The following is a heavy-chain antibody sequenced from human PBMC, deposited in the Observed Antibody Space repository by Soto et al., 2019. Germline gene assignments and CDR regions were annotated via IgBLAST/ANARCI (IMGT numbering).Heavy chain of an antibody. CDR3: AYSTGDFGDY. J-gene: IGHJ4*02. V-gene: IGHV1-69*13. Sequence: ASVKVSCKASGGTFSSYAISWVRQAPGQGLEWMGGIIPIFGTANYAQKFQGRVTITADESTSTVYMELSSLRSEDTAVYYCAYSTGDFGDYWGQGTLVTVSS. D-gene: IGHD7-27*01. CDR2: IIPIFGTA. CDR1: GGTFSSYA.